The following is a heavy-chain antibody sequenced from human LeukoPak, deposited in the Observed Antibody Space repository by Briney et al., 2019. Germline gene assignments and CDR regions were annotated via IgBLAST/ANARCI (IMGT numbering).Heavy chain of an antibody. D-gene: IGHD3-22*01. J-gene: IGHJ4*02. Sequence: GGSLRLSCAASGFTFSSYWMHWVRQAPGKGLVWVSDINSDGSDTRYADSVKGRFTVSRDSAKNTLYLQMNSLRAEDTAVYYCARVRTDSSGYYYEGFDYWGQGTLVTVSS. CDR2: INSDGSDT. CDR3: ARVRTDSSGYYYEGFDY. CDR1: GFTFSSYW. V-gene: IGHV3-74*01.